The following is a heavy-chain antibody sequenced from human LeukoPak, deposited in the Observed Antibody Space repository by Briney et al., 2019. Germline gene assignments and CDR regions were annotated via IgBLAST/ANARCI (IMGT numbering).Heavy chain of an antibody. Sequence: GGSLRLSCAASGFTFSTYWMQWVRQAPGRGLVWVSRINTDGSSTTYADPVKGRFTISRDNAKNTLYLQMNSLRAEDTAVYFCARALGQPYFDYWGQGALVTVSS. J-gene: IGHJ4*02. V-gene: IGHV3-74*01. CDR2: INTDGSST. CDR1: GFTFSTYW. CDR3: ARALGQPYFDY. D-gene: IGHD7-27*01.